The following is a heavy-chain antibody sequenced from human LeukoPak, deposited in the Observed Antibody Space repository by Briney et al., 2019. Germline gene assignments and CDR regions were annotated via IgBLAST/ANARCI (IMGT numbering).Heavy chain of an antibody. Sequence: SETLSLSCTVSGRSISGYYWSWIRLTPGKGLEWIGYIHYNGNTNYNPSPKGRVTILLDTSRNQFSLKLTSVTAADTAVYYCARGEPVIAAAPGLWGQGTLVTVSS. CDR1: GRSISGYY. V-gene: IGHV4-59*01. D-gene: IGHD6-13*01. CDR3: ARGEPVIAAAPGL. J-gene: IGHJ4*02. CDR2: IHYNGNT.